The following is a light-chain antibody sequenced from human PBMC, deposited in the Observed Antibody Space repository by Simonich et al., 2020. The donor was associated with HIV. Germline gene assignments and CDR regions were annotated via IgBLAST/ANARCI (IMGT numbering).Light chain of an antibody. CDR1: QSVLYSSNNKNY. V-gene: IGKV4-1*01. Sequence: DIVMTQSPESLAVSLGERGTINCKSSQSVLYSSNNKNYLAWYQQKPGPPPKLLIYWASTRESGVPDRVSGSGSGTDFTLTISSLQAEDVAVYYCQQYYSSPLTFGGGTKVEIK. CDR3: QQYYSSPLT. J-gene: IGKJ4*01. CDR2: WAS.